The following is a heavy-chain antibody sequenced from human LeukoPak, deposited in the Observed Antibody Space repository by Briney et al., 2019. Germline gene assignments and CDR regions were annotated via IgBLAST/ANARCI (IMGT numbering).Heavy chain of an antibody. Sequence: RTLSLTCVISGVSVSSNTAAWNWITQSPGRGLEWLVSTYYRSKWYNDYALSVNSLITINPDKTENQLSQQLNSVAPEDTAVYYCARDHGGLDYWGQGTVVTVSS. CDR3: ARDHGGLDY. CDR2: TYYRSKWYN. J-gene: IGHJ4*02. V-gene: IGHV6-1*01. CDR1: GVSVSSNTAA.